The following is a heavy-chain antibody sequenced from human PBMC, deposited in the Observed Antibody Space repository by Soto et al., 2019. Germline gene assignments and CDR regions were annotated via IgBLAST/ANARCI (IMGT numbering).Heavy chain of an antibody. J-gene: IGHJ6*02. D-gene: IGHD2-2*01. Sequence: GASVKVSCKASGGTFSSYTISWVRQAPGQGLEWMGRIIPILGIANYAQKFQGRVTITADKSTSTAYMELSSLRSEDTAVYYCASRCSSTSCYGGVDYYYGMDVWGQGTTVTVSS. V-gene: IGHV1-69*02. CDR1: GGTFSSYT. CDR3: ASRCSSTSCYGGVDYYYGMDV. CDR2: IIPILGIA.